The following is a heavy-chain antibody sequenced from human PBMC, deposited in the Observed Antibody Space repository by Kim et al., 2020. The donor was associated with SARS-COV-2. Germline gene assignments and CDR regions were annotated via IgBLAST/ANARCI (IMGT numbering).Heavy chain of an antibody. Sequence: GGSLRLSCAASGFTFSIYAMYWVRQAPGKGLEWVAVISYDGGNKHYADSVKGRFTISRDNSKNTLYLQMNNLRGEDTAVYFCARDYGGNSGIDYWGQGSLVTVSS. CDR1: GFTFSIYA. CDR3: ARDYGGNSGIDY. J-gene: IGHJ4*02. D-gene: IGHD2-21*02. CDR2: ISYDGGNK. V-gene: IGHV3-30-3*01.